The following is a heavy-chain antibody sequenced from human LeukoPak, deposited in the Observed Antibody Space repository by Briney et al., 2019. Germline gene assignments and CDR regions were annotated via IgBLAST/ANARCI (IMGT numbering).Heavy chain of an antibody. Sequence: SETLSLTCAVCGGSFSGYYWSWIRQPPGKGLEWIGEINHSGSTNYNPSLKSRVTISVDTSKNQFSLKLSSVTAADTAVYYCARDENGYVWGSFRAWGQGTLVTVSS. J-gene: IGHJ5*02. CDR2: INHSGST. CDR3: ARDENGYVWGSFRA. CDR1: GGSFSGYY. V-gene: IGHV4-34*01. D-gene: IGHD3-16*02.